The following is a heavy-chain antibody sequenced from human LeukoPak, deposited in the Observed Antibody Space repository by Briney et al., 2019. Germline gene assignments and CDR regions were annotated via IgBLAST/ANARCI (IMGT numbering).Heavy chain of an antibody. CDR3: ATLTVASTFDY. CDR1: EFAFSVYE. CDR2: ISSSGDTR. D-gene: IGHD6-19*01. J-gene: IGHJ4*02. Sequence: PGGSLRLSCAASEFAFSVYEMYWVRQAPGKGLEWVSYISSSGDTRYYADSVEGRFTISRDNAKNSLYLQMNSLRAEDTAVYYCATLTVASTFDYWGQGALVTVSS. V-gene: IGHV3-48*03.